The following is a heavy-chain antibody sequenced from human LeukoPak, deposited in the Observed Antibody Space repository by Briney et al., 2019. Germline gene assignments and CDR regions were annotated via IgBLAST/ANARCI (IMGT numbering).Heavy chain of an antibody. J-gene: IGHJ4*02. V-gene: IGHV4-30-2*01. D-gene: IGHD1-7*01. Sequence: SETLSLTCTVSGGSISSGGYYWSWIRQPPGKGLEWIGYIYHSGSTYYNPSLKSRVTISVDRSKNQFSLKLNSVTAADTAVYYCARWGTGTTWEMRAAFDYWGQGTLVTVSS. CDR1: GGSISSGGYY. CDR3: ARWGTGTTWEMRAAFDY. CDR2: IYHSGST.